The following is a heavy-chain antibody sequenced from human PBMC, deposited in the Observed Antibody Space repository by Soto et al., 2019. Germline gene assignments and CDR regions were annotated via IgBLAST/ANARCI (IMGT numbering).Heavy chain of an antibody. Sequence: GGSLRLSCAASGFTFSSYSMNWVRQAPGKGLEWVVVISYDGSNKYYADSVKGRFTISRDNSKNTLYLQMNSLRAEDTAVYYCARDRDYYYDSSGSLDYWGQGTLVTVSS. J-gene: IGHJ4*02. D-gene: IGHD3-22*01. V-gene: IGHV3-30*03. CDR3: ARDRDYYYDSSGSLDY. CDR1: GFTFSSYS. CDR2: ISYDGSNK.